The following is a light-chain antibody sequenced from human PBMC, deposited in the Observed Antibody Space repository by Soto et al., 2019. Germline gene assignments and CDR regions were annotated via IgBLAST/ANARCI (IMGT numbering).Light chain of an antibody. J-gene: IGKJ1*01. Sequence: DIQLTQSPSTLSASVGDRVTITCRASQSVGASLAWYQQRPGIAPKLLIYRASNLDGGVPSRFSGVGSGTEFSLIITGLQPDDFATYYCQQYHRASQWTSGQGTK. CDR2: RAS. CDR1: QSVGAS. CDR3: QQYHRASQWT. V-gene: IGKV1-5*03.